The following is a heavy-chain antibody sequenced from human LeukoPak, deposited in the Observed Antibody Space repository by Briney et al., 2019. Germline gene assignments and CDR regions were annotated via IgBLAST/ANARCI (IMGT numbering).Heavy chain of an antibody. V-gene: IGHV3-66*01. CDR2: IYSGGST. Sequence: PGGSLRLSCAASGFTVSSNYMSWVRQAPGKGLEWVSVIYSGGSTYYADSVKGRFTISRDNSKNTLYLQMNSLRAEDTAVYYCARDGQLVFGFGFDYWGQGTLVTVSS. D-gene: IGHD6-13*01. CDR3: ARDGQLVFGFGFDY. J-gene: IGHJ4*02. CDR1: GFTVSSNY.